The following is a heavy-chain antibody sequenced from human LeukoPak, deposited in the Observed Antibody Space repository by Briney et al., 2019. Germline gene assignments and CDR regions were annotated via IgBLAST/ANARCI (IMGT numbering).Heavy chain of an antibody. J-gene: IGHJ4*02. V-gene: IGHV4-34*01. CDR2: IDHSGRT. D-gene: IGHD6-13*01. CDR3: ARKSIATAGRKPYNY. Sequence: SETLSLTCAVYGGSFSGYYWSWIRQPPGKGLEWIGEIDHSGRTNSNASLKSRVTISVGVSKNQFSLRLTSVTAADTAVYYCARKSIATAGRKPYNYWDQGTLVTVSS. CDR1: GGSFSGYY.